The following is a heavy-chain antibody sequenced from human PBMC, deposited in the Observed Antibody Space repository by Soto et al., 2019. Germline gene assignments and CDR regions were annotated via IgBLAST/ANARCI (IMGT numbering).Heavy chain of an antibody. CDR3: TRNRDAVTTKSYYYYGMDV. V-gene: IGHV3-73*01. CDR2: IRNKSNNYAT. J-gene: IGHJ6*02. D-gene: IGHD4-17*01. Sequence: XGSLSLSSASSGFAFSGSAMHWVRQASGKGLEWVGRIRNKSNNYATAYAASVKGRFTISRDDSKNTAYLQMNSLKTEDTAVYYCTRNRDAVTTKSYYYYGMDVWGQGTTVTVSS. CDR1: GFAFSGSA.